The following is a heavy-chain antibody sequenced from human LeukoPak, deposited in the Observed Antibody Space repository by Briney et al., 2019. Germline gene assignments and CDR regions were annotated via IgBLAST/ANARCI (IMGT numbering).Heavy chain of an antibody. D-gene: IGHD2-2*02. CDR2: IYYSGST. CDR1: GGSISGYY. Sequence: SETLSLTCTVSGGSISGYYWSWIRQSPGKGLEWIGYIYYSGSTYYNPSLKSRVTISVDTSKNQFSLKLSSVTAADTAVYYCARVPAAIWNWFDPWGQGTLVTVSS. CDR3: ARVPAAIWNWFDP. V-gene: IGHV4-59*08. J-gene: IGHJ5*02.